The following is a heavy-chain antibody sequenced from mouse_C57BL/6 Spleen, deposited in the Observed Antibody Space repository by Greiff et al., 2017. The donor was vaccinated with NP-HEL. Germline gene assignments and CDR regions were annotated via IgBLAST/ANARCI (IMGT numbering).Heavy chain of an antibody. V-gene: IGHV5-16*01. J-gene: IGHJ2*01. Sequence: EVKLVESEGGLVQPGSSMKLSCTASGFTFSDYYMAWVRQVPEKGLEWVANINYDGSSTYYLDSLKSRFIISRDNAKNILYLQMSSLKSEDTATYYCARGGLYDGVYYFDYWGQGTTLTVSS. CDR1: GFTFSDYY. CDR2: INYDGSST. D-gene: IGHD2-3*01. CDR3: ARGGLYDGVYYFDY.